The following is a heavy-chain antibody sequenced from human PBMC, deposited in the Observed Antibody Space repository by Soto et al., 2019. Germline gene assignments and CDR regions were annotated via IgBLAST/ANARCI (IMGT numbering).Heavy chain of an antibody. V-gene: IGHV1-18*01. J-gene: IGHJ3*02. CDR1: GYTFTSYG. CDR3: ARIEYYYDSSGYSPDAIDI. Sequence: ASVKVSCKAAGYTFTSYGISWVRQAPGQGLEWMGWISAYNGNTNYAQKLQGRVTMTTDTSTSTAYMELRSLRSDDTAVYYCARIEYYYDSSGYSPDAIDIWGQGTMVTVSS. D-gene: IGHD3-22*01. CDR2: ISAYNGNT.